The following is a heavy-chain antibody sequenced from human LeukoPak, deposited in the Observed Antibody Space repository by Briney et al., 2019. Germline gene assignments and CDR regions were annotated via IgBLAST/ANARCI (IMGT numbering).Heavy chain of an antibody. D-gene: IGHD1-7*01. CDR1: GGSISSYY. J-gene: IGHJ4*02. Sequence: SETLSLTCTVSGGSISSYYWSWIRQPPGKGLEWIGYNYYSGSTNYNPSLKSRVTISVDTSKNQFSLKLSSVTAADTAVYYCARVGITGTTIDYWGQGTLITVS. CDR3: ARVGITGTTIDY. V-gene: IGHV4-59*08. CDR2: NYYSGST.